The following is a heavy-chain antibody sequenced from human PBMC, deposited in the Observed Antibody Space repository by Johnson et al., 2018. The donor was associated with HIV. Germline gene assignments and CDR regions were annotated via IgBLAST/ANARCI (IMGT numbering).Heavy chain of an antibody. CDR3: AGGITMKPPTAFDI. CDR1: RFIFSDYY. Sequence: VQLVESGGGLVKPGGSLRLSCAASRFIFSDYYMSWIRQAPGKGLEWVSYISSSGSSIYYADSVKGRFTISRDNAKNSLYLQMNSRRAEDTAVYYCAGGITMKPPTAFDIWGQGTVVTVS. D-gene: IGHD3-22*01. V-gene: IGHV3-11*04. CDR2: ISSSGSSI. J-gene: IGHJ3*02.